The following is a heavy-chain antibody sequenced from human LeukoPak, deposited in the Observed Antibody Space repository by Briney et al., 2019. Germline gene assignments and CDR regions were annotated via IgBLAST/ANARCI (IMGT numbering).Heavy chain of an antibody. CDR3: AHIQWERLLGYFDY. D-gene: IGHD1-26*01. CDR1: GFSLSTSGVG. V-gene: IGHV2-5*02. Sequence: SGPTLVNPTQTLTLTCTFSGFSLSTSGVGVGWIRQPPGKALEWLALIYWDDDKRYSPSLKSRLTITKDTSKNQVVLTMTSMDPVDTATYYCAHIQWERLLGYFDYWGQGTLVTVSS. J-gene: IGHJ4*02. CDR2: IYWDDDK.